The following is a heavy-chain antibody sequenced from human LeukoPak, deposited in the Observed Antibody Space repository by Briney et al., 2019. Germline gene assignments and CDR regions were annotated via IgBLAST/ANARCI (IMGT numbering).Heavy chain of an antibody. J-gene: IGHJ3*02. CDR3: ARYRGEIYCSSTSCYRWDDAFDI. CDR2: IYYSGST. D-gene: IGHD2-2*01. Sequence: PGGSLRLSCAASGFTFSSYWMSWIRQPPGKGLEWIGYIYYSGSTNYNPSLKSRVTISVDTSKNQFSLKLSSVTAADTAVYYCARYRGEIYCSSTSCYRWDDAFDIWGQGTMVTVSS. CDR1: GFTFSSYW. V-gene: IGHV4-59*12.